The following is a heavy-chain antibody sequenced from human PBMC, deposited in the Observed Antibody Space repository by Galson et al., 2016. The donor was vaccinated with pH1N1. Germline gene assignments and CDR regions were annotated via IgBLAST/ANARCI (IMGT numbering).Heavy chain of an antibody. CDR2: IDPSDGTT. Sequence: APGQGLEWMGIIDPSDGTTTYSQKFQGRITMTRDTPTNSVYMELSSLTSDDTAVYYCARRYYFDYWGQGTLIIVSS. CDR3: ARRYYFDY. V-gene: IGHV1-46*01. J-gene: IGHJ4*02.